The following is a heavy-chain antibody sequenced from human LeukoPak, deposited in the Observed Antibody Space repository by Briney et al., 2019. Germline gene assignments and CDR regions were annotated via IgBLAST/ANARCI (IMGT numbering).Heavy chain of an antibody. Sequence: PGGSLRLSCAASGFTFSSYAMSWVRQAPGKGLEWVSAISGSGGSTYYADSVKGRFTISRDNSKNTLYLQMNSLRAEDTAVYYCARDGVVVVVAATPHYYYYGMDVWGQGTTVTVSS. CDR1: GFTFSSYA. CDR3: ARDGVVVVVAATPHYYYYGMDV. J-gene: IGHJ6*02. V-gene: IGHV3-23*01. CDR2: ISGSGGST. D-gene: IGHD2-15*01.